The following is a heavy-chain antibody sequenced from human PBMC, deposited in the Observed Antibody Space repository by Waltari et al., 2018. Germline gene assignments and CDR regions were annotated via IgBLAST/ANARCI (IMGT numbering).Heavy chain of an antibody. CDR1: GGTFSSYT. V-gene: IGHV1-69*02. D-gene: IGHD2-21*02. CDR2: IIPILGIA. J-gene: IGHJ3*02. CDR3: VRQGDWNAFDI. Sequence: QVQLVQSAAEVTKPGSSVTVSCKASGGTFSSYTFSWLRQAPGQGLEWMGRIIPILGIANYAQKFQGRVTITADKSTSTAYMELSSLRSEDTAVYYCVRQGDWNAFDIWGQGTMVTVSS.